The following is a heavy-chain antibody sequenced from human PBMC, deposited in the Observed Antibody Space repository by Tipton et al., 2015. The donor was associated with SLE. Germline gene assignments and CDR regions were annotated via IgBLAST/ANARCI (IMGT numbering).Heavy chain of an antibody. CDR2: IYYSGST. CDR3: AGGMPSGSYNY. V-gene: IGHV4-61*05. Sequence: LRLSCTVSGGSISSSRYYWGWIRQPPGKGLEWIGYIYYSGSTNYNPSLKSRVTISVDTSKNQFSLKLSSVTAADTAVYYCAGGMPSGSYNYWGQGTLVTVSS. J-gene: IGHJ4*02. D-gene: IGHD1-26*01. CDR1: GGSISSSRYY.